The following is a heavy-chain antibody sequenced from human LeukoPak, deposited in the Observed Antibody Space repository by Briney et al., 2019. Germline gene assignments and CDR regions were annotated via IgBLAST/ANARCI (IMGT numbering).Heavy chain of an antibody. CDR2: IWYDGSNK. CDR3: AKEYYDFWSGYWILDY. CDR1: GFTFSSYG. Sequence: GGSLRLSCAASGFTFSSYGMHWVRQAPGKGLEWVAVIWYDGSNKYYADSVKGRFTISRDNSKNTLYLQMNSLRAEDTAVYYCAKEYYDFWSGYWILDYWGQGTLVTVSS. J-gene: IGHJ4*02. V-gene: IGHV3-33*06. D-gene: IGHD3-3*01.